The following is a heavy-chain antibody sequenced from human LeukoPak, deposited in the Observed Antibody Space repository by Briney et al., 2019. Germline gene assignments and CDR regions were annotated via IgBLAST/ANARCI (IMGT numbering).Heavy chain of an antibody. CDR3: ARSGTYQHSSSYDY. CDR1: GESFSAYY. CDR2: IHHSGTS. V-gene: IGHV4-34*01. J-gene: IGHJ4*02. Sequence: SETLSLTCAVYGESFSAYYRNWIRQAPGKRLEWIGEIHHSGTSNYNPALKSRVHISVDPSKKQFSLKLSSVTAADTAVYYCARSGTYQHSSSYDYWGQGTLVTVSS. D-gene: IGHD6-13*01.